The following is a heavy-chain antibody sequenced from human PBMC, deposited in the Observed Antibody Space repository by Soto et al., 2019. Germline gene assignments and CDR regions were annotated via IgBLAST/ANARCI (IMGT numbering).Heavy chain of an antibody. V-gene: IGHV1-69*04. CDR3: AREDRDRETGLVPAAIDGMDV. CDR2: IMPVFGIA. J-gene: IGHJ6*02. Sequence: ASVKVSCKASGGTFSRYSFTWVRQAPGHGLEWMGRIMPVFGIASYAQKFQGRVTITADKSTSTAYMELSSLRSEDTAVYYCAREDRDRETGLVPAAIDGMDVWGQGTTVTVSS. CDR1: GGTFSRYS. D-gene: IGHD2-2*01.